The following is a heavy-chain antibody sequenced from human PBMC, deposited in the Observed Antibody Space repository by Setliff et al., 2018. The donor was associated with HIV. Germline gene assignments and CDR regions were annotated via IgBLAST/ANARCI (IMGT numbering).Heavy chain of an antibody. CDR3: ARWAPPNHYFYYYMDV. V-gene: IGHV3-74*01. J-gene: IGHJ6*03. CDR1: GFTFSRYW. Sequence: GGSLRLSCAASGFTFSRYWMHWVRQAPGQGLVWVSGINNDTTTTTYADSVKGRFSISRDNAKNSLDLQMNSLRAEDTAVYYCARWAPPNHYFYYYMDVWGKGTTVTVSS. CDR2: INNDTTTT.